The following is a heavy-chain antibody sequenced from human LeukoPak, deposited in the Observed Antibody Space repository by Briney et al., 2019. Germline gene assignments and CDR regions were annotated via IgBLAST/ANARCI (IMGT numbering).Heavy chain of an antibody. V-gene: IGHV4-59*01. D-gene: IGHD6-13*01. CDR2: IYYSGST. Sequence: SETLSLTCTVSGGSISSYYWSWIRQPPGKGLEWIGYIYYSGSTNYNPSLKSRVTISVDTSKNQFSLKLSSVTAADTAVYYCARGANLYSSSWYARANWFDPWGQGTLVTVSS. CDR3: ARGANLYSSSWYARANWFDP. J-gene: IGHJ5*02. CDR1: GGSISSYY.